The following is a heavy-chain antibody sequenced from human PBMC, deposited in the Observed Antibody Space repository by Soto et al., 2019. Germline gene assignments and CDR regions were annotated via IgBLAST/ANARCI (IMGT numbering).Heavy chain of an antibody. Sequence: QVQLVQSGAEVQKPGSSVKVSCKASGGTFSSYAISWVRQAPGQGLEWMGGIIPIFGTANYAQKFQGRVTITADKSTSTDYMELSSLRSEDTAVYYCARDDSPYYYDSSGYYTYNFDYWGQGTLVTVSS. CDR1: GGTFSSYA. D-gene: IGHD3-22*01. V-gene: IGHV1-69*06. CDR3: ARDDSPYYYDSSGYYTYNFDY. J-gene: IGHJ4*02. CDR2: IIPIFGTA.